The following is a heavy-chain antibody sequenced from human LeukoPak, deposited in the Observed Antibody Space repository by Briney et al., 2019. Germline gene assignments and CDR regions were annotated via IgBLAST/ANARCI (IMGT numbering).Heavy chain of an antibody. J-gene: IGHJ3*02. V-gene: IGHV4-39*01. Sequence: SETLSLTCTVSGCSISSSSYYWVWIRQPPGKGLEWIGSIYYSGSTYYNPSLKSRVTISVDTSKNQFSLKLSSVSAADKAVYLYSTQSVILGSGNDAFDIWGQGTMVTVSS. D-gene: IGHD2-15*01. CDR1: GCSISSSSYY. CDR2: IYYSGST. CDR3: STQSVILGSGNDAFDI.